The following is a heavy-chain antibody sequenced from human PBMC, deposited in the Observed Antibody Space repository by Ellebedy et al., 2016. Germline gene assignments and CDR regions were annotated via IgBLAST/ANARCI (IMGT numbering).Heavy chain of an antibody. J-gene: IGHJ2*01. CDR2: IRGSGGST. CDR1: GFTFSSYA. V-gene: IGHV3-23*01. D-gene: IGHD3-22*01. Sequence: GGSLRLSCAASGFTFSSYAMSWVRQAPGKGLEWVSTIRGSGGSTYYADSVKGRFTISRDNSKKMLYLQMNSLRDEDTAVYYCAKDWVYYDSSSWYFDLWGRGTLVTVSS. CDR3: AKDWVYYDSSSWYFDL.